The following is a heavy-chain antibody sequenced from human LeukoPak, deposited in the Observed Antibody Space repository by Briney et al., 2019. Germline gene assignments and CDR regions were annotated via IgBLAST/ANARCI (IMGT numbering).Heavy chain of an antibody. Sequence: ASVKVSCKASGYTFTSYYMHWVRQAPGQGLEWTGIINPSGGSTSYAQKFQGRVTMTRDMSTSTVYMELSSLRSDDTAVYYCARDGRGDYVWWFDPWGQGTLVTVSS. CDR2: INPSGGST. D-gene: IGHD4-17*01. CDR1: GYTFTSYY. J-gene: IGHJ5*02. CDR3: ARDGRGDYVWWFDP. V-gene: IGHV1-46*01.